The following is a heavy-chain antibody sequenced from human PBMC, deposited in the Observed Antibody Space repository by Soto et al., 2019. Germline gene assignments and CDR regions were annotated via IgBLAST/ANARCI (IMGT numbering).Heavy chain of an antibody. D-gene: IGHD3-16*01. CDR1: GGAFSSYA. V-gene: IGHV1-69*06. CDR3: ARDQGLLRLGDYYYYGMDV. Sequence: GASVKVSCKASGGAFSSYAISWVRQAPGQGLEWMGGIIPIFGTANYAQKFQGRVTITADKSTSTAYMELSSLRSEDTAVYYCARDQGLLRLGDYYYYGMDVWGQGTTVTVSS. J-gene: IGHJ6*02. CDR2: IIPIFGTA.